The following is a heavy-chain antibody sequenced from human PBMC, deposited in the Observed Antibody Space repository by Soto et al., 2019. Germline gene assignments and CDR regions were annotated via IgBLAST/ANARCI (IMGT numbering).Heavy chain of an antibody. CDR1: GGTFSSYA. V-gene: IGHV1-69*12. D-gene: IGHD3-22*01. CDR2: IIPIFGTA. Sequence: QVQLVQSWAEVQKPGSSVKVSCKASGGTFSSYAISWVRQAPGQGLEWKGGIIPIFGTANYAQKFQGRVTITADESTSTAYMELSSLRSEDTAVYYCARPTRYYYDSSGQSAWFDPWGQGTLVTVSS. CDR3: ARPTRYYYDSSGQSAWFDP. J-gene: IGHJ5*02.